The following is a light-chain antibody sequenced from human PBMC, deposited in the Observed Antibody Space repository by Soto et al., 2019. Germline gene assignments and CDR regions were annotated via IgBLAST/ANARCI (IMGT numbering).Light chain of an antibody. CDR2: DAS. Sequence: EIVLTQSPVTLSLSPGERATISCRASQSVSSYLAWYQQKPGQAPRLLIYDASNRATGIPARFSGSGSGTDFTLTISSLEPEDFAVYYCQQRSNWPLFGGGTKVEIK. CDR1: QSVSSY. CDR3: QQRSNWPL. J-gene: IGKJ4*01. V-gene: IGKV3-11*01.